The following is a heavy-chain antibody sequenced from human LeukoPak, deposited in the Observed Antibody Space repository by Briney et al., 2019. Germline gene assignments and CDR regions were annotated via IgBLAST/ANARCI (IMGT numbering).Heavy chain of an antibody. CDR2: IWYDGSNK. Sequence: SLRLSCAASGFTFSSYGMHWVRQAPGKGLEWVAVIWYDGSNKYYADSVKGRFTISRDNSKNTLYLQMNSLRAEDTAVYYCARELTPPYSSSSGLGYWGQGTLVTVSS. D-gene: IGHD6-6*01. J-gene: IGHJ4*02. CDR1: GFTFSSYG. V-gene: IGHV3-33*01. CDR3: ARELTPPYSSSSGLGY.